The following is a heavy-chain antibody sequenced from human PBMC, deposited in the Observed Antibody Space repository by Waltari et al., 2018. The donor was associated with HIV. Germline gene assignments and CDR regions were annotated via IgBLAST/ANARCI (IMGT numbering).Heavy chain of an antibody. CDR3: AKGSRDLRPSAFDV. CDR2: ISGSGSTI. J-gene: IGHJ3*01. V-gene: IGHV3-23*01. Sequence: EVPLLESGGGLVQPAGSLILSCPVSAFTFTHFARSWVRQAPGTAPEVVAAISGSGSTISYADYAKGRCTRSRDHTSDKVEVQMDGLRADDTAVYFCAKGSRDLRPSAFDVWGQGTMVTVSS. CDR1: AFTFTHFA. D-gene: IGHD4-17*01.